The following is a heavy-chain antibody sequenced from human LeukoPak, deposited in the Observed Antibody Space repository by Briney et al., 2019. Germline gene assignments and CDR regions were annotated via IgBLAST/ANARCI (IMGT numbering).Heavy chain of an antibody. CDR1: GYTFTSYD. CDR3: ARGGYYDFWSGYYSYNWFDP. CDR2: MNPNSGNT. J-gene: IGHJ5*02. V-gene: IGHV1-8*01. D-gene: IGHD3-3*01. Sequence: GASVKVSCKASGYTFTSYDINWVRQATGQGLDWMGWMNPNSGNTVYAQKFQGRVTMTRNTSISTAYMELSSLRSEDTAVYYCARGGYYDFWSGYYSYNWFDPWGQGTLVTVSS.